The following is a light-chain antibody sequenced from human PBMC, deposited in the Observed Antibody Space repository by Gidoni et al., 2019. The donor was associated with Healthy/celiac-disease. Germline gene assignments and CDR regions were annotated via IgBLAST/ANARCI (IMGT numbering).Light chain of an antibody. CDR3: QQRSNWTPEPT. V-gene: IGKV3-11*01. CDR2: NAS. Sequence: EILLTQSPATLSLSPGERATLSCRASQSVSSYLAWYQQKHGQAPRLLIYNASNWATGIPARFSGSGSGTDFTLTISSLEPEDFAVYYCQQRSNWTPEPTFGPGTKVDIK. CDR1: QSVSSY. J-gene: IGKJ3*01.